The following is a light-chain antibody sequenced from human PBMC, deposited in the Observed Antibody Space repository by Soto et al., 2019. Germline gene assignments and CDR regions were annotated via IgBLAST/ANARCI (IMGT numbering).Light chain of an antibody. CDR2: GAS. CDR1: QTVSSSF. V-gene: IGKV3-20*01. J-gene: IGKJ4*01. Sequence: EIVLTQSPGTLSLSPGERATLSCRASQTVSSSFLAWYQHKAGQAPRLLIYGASSRASGIPDGFGGSGSGTDFTLTISRLQPEDFAVYYCQHFGNSLTFGGVTKVEIK. CDR3: QHFGNSLT.